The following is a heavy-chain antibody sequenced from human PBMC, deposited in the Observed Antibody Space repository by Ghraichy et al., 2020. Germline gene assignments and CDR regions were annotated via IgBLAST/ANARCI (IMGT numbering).Heavy chain of an antibody. CDR1: GGTFSSYT. V-gene: IGHV1-69*04. CDR2: IIPILGIA. D-gene: IGHD2-15*01. J-gene: IGHJ5*02. Sequence: SVKVSCKASGGTFSSYTISWVRQAPGQGLEWMGRIIPILGIANYAQKFQGRVTITADKSTSTAYMELSSLRSEDTAVYYCAREVYCSGGSCYFRSSWDWFDPWGQGTLVTVSS. CDR3: AREVYCSGGSCYFRSSWDWFDP.